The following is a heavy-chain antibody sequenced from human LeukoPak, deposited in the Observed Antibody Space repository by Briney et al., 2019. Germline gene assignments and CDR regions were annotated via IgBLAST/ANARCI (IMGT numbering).Heavy chain of an antibody. CDR3: ARVRRYCSGGSCSLYYYYGMDV. V-gene: IGHV1-69*04. D-gene: IGHD2-15*01. J-gene: IGHJ6*02. CDR2: IIPILGIA. Sequence: SVKVSCKASGGTFSSYAISWVRQAPGQGLEWMGRIIPILGIANYAQKFQGRVTITADKSTSTAYMELSSLRSEDTAVYYCARVRRYCSGGSCSLYYYYGMDVWGQGTTVTVSS. CDR1: GGTFSSYA.